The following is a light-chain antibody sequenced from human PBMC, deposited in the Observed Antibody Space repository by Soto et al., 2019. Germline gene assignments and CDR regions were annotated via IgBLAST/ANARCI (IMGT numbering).Light chain of an antibody. J-gene: IGLJ2*01. CDR1: SSDVGGYNY. Sequence: QSVLTQPASVSGSPGQSITISCTGTSSDVGGYNYVSWYQQHPGKAPKLMIYDVSNRPSGVSNRFSGSKSGNTASLTISGLQAEDEADYYCSSYTSSSTCFGGGTQLTVL. V-gene: IGLV2-14*01. CDR2: DVS. CDR3: SSYTSSSTC.